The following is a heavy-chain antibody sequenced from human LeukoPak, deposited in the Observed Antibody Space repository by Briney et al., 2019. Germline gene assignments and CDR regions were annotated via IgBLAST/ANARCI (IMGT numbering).Heavy chain of an antibody. D-gene: IGHD2-15*01. CDR1: GFTFSIYA. CDR2: ISTNGGGT. Sequence: GGSLRLSCAASGFTFSIYAMHWVRQTPGKGLEYVSAISTNGGGTYYANSVEGRFTISRDNSKNTLYLQMGSLRAEDMAVYYCARYCSGVSCYSGYDYWGQGTLVTVSS. CDR3: ARYCSGVSCYSGYDY. V-gene: IGHV3-64*01. J-gene: IGHJ4*02.